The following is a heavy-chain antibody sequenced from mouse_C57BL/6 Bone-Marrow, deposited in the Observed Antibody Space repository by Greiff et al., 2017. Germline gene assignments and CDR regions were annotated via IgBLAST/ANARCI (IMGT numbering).Heavy chain of an antibody. D-gene: IGHD1-1*01. V-gene: IGHV1-76*01. CDR1: GYTFTDYY. CDR3: AREGGYYYGSSYGYFDV. CDR2: IYPGSGNT. J-gene: IGHJ1*03. Sequence: VKLVESGAELVRPGASVKLSCKASGYTFTDYYINWVKQRPGQGLEWIARIYPGSGNTYYNEKFKGKATLTAEKSSSTAYMQLSSLTSEDSAVYFCAREGGYYYGSSYGYFDVWGTGTTVTVSS.